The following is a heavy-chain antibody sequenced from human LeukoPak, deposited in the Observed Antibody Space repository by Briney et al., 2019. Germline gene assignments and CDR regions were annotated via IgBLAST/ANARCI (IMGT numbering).Heavy chain of an antibody. J-gene: IGHJ4*02. CDR3: ARGFDIVAPLAVAGPFDY. CDR1: GYTFTSYY. V-gene: IGHV1-46*01. D-gene: IGHD6-19*01. CDR2: IYPSGGST. Sequence: ASVKVSCKASGYTFTSYYMHWVRQAPGQGLEWMGIIYPSGGSTSYAQKFQGRVTMTRDTSTSTVYMELSSLRSEDTAVYYCARGFDIVAPLAVAGPFDYWGQGALVTVSS.